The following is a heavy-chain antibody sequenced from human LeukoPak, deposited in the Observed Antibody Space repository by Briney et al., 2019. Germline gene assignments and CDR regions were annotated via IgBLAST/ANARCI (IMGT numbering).Heavy chain of an antibody. J-gene: IGHJ4*02. D-gene: IGHD2-2*01. V-gene: IGHV3-21*01. Sequence: GGSLRLSCAASGFTFSSYSMNWVRQAPGKGLEWVSSISSSSSYIYYADSVKGRFTISRDNAKNSLYLQMNSLRAEDTAVYYCARGDVVVPAFDYWGQGTLVTVSS. CDR2: ISSSSSYI. CDR1: GFTFSSYS. CDR3: ARGDVVVPAFDY.